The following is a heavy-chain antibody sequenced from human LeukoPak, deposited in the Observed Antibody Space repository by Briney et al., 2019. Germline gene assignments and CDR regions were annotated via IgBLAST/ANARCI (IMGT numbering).Heavy chain of an antibody. J-gene: IGHJ3*02. Sequence: SVKVSCKASGGTFSSYAISWVRQAPGQGLEWMGGIIPIFGTANYAQRFQGRVTITTDESTSTAYMELSSLRSEDTAVYYCARDHSAENDAFDIWGQGTMVTVSS. CDR3: ARDHSAENDAFDI. CDR1: GGTFSSYA. CDR2: IIPIFGTA. V-gene: IGHV1-69*05. D-gene: IGHD6-19*01.